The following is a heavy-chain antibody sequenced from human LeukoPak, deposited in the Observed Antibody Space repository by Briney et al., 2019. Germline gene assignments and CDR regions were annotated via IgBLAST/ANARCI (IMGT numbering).Heavy chain of an antibody. Sequence: SVKVSCKASGGTFSSYAISWVRQAPGQGLEWMGGIIPIFGTANYAQKFQGRVTITADESTSTAYMELSRLRSEDTAVYYCARDSGITMVRGVIPSEYYFDYWGQGTLVTVSS. CDR3: ARDSGITMVRGVIPSEYYFDY. V-gene: IGHV1-69*13. J-gene: IGHJ4*02. CDR2: IIPIFGTA. D-gene: IGHD3-10*01. CDR1: GGTFSSYA.